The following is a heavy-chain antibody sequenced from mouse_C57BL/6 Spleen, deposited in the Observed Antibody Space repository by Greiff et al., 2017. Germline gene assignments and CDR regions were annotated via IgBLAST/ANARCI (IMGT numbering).Heavy chain of an antibody. J-gene: IGHJ2*01. CDR1: GFTFSSYA. D-gene: IGHD1-1*01. CDR2: ISDGGSYT. Sequence: EVKLVESGGGLVKPGGSLKLSCAASGFTFSSYAMSWVRQTPEKRLEWVATISDGGSYTYYPDNVKGRFTISRDNAKNNLYLQMSHLKSEDTAMYYCARDTVVAPFGYWGQGTTLTVSS. CDR3: ARDTVVAPFGY. V-gene: IGHV5-4*01.